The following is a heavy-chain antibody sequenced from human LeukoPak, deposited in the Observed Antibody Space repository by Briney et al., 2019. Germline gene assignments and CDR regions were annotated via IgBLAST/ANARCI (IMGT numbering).Heavy chain of an antibody. Sequence: ASVKVSCKASGYIFSGYYMHWVRQAPGQGLEGMGWINPNSGDTNYAQKFQGRVTMTRDTSISTAYMELSRLRSDDTAVYYCARDQVGAARFDSWGQGTLVTVSS. V-gene: IGHV1-2*02. J-gene: IGHJ4*02. CDR1: GYIFSGYY. D-gene: IGHD2-15*01. CDR2: INPNSGDT. CDR3: ARDQVGAARFDS.